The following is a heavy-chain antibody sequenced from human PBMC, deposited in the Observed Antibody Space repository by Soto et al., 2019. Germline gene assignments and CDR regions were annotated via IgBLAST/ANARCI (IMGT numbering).Heavy chain of an antibody. CDR1: GGSISSSSYY. V-gene: IGHV4-39*01. J-gene: IGHJ5*02. CDR2: IYYSGST. Sequence: QLQLQVSGPGLVKPSETLSLTCTVSGGSISSSSYYWGWIRQPPGKGLEWIGSIYYSGSTYYNPSHKSRVTISVDTSKNQFSLKLSSVTAADTAVYYCARHEISGYSSPNWFDPWGQGTLVTVSS. CDR3: ARHEISGYSSPNWFDP. D-gene: IGHD3-22*01.